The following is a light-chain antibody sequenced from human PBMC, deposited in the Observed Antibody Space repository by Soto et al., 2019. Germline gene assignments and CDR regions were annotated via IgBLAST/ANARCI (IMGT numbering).Light chain of an antibody. CDR3: QQYYDPPLT. J-gene: IGKJ4*01. Sequence: DIVMTQSPDSLSVSLGERATINCKSSQSVFYSTNNKNYLAWYQQKPGQPPKLLIYWASTRESGVPDRFSGTGSGTDFTLTISSLQAEDVAVYFCQQYYDPPLTFGGGTKVEI. V-gene: IGKV4-1*01. CDR2: WAS. CDR1: QSVFYSTNNKNY.